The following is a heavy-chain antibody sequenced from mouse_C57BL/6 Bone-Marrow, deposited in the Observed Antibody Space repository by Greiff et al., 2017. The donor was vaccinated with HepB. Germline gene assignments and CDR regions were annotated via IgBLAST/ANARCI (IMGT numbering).Heavy chain of an antibody. CDR1: GYTFTSYW. D-gene: IGHD2-2*01. J-gene: IGHJ1*03. CDR2: IDPSDSYT. Sequence: QVHVKQPGAELVRPGTSVKLSCKASGYTFTSYWMHWVKQRPGQGLEWIGVIDPSDSYTNYNQKFKGKATLTVDTSSSTAYMQLSSLTSEDSAVYYCAREGGYYWYFDVWGTGTTVTVSS. CDR3: AREGGYYWYFDV. V-gene: IGHV1-59*01.